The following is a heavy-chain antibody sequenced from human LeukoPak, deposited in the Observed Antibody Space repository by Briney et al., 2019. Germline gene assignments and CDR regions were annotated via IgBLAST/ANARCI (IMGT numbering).Heavy chain of an antibody. CDR1: GYTFTGYY. CDR2: INPNSGGT. J-gene: IGHJ4*02. Sequence: ASVKVSCKASGYTFTGYYMHWVRQAPGQGLEWMGWINPNSGGTNYAQKLQGRVTMTTDTSTSTAYMELRSLRSDDTAVYYCARVSGYQYQLLSFYFDYWGQGTLVTVSS. V-gene: IGHV1-2*02. D-gene: IGHD2-2*01. CDR3: ARVSGYQYQLLSFYFDY.